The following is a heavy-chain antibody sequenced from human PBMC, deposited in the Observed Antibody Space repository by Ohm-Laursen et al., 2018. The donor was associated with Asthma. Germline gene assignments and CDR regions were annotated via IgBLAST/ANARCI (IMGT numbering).Heavy chain of an antibody. D-gene: IGHD1-26*01. J-gene: IGHJ6*02. CDR3: AREWGGMDV. CDR2: ISTASTFI. CDR1: GYTFSRYS. Sequence: SPRLSCTATGYTFSRYSIHWVRQFPGKGLEWVASISTASTFIYYADSVRGRFTISRDNAKHSLYLQMTSLRVEDTAVYYCAREWGGMDVWGPGATVTVSS. V-gene: IGHV3-21*01.